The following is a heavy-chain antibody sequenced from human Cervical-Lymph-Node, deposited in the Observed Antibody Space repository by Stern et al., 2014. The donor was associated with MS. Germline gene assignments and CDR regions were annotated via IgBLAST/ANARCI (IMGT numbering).Heavy chain of an antibody. CDR3: ARNPRSSGWYVD. D-gene: IGHD6-19*01. CDR1: GFTVSSNY. Sequence: VQLVESGGGLVQPEGSLRLSCAASGFTVSSNYMSWVRQAPGKGLEWVSVIYSGGSTYYADSVKGRFTISRDNPKNTLYLQMNSLRAEDTAVYYCARNPRSSGWYVDWGQGTLVTVSS. CDR2: IYSGGST. V-gene: IGHV3-66*02. J-gene: IGHJ4*02.